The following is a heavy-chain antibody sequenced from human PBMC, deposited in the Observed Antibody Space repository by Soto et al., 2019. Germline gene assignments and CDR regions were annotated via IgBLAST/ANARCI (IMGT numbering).Heavy chain of an antibody. CDR2: INHSVST. CDR3: ARWAPLPYVWGSYTRPYTSFNP. CDR1: GGSFSGYY. V-gene: IGHV4-34*01. J-gene: IGHJ5*02. D-gene: IGHD3-16*01. Sequence: PSETLSLTCAVYGGSFSGYYWSWIRQPPGKGLEWIGEINHSVSTNYNPSLKSRVTISVDTSKNQFSLKLRSVTAADTAVYYCARWAPLPYVWGSYTRPYTSFNPWGQETSLTVSS.